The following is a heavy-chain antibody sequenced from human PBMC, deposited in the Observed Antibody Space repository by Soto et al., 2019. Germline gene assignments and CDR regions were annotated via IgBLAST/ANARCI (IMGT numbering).Heavy chain of an antibody. CDR1: GFTFSSYE. J-gene: IGHJ4*02. CDR3: ARDLPWDTMIVVVTTGDY. CDR2: ISSSGSTI. Sequence: EVQLVESGGGLVQPGGSLRLSCAASGFTFSSYEMNWVRQAPGKGLEWVSYISSSGSTIYYADSVKGRFTISRDNAKNSLYLQMNSLRAEDTAVYYCARDLPWDTMIVVVTTGDYWGQGTLVTVSS. D-gene: IGHD3-22*01. V-gene: IGHV3-48*03.